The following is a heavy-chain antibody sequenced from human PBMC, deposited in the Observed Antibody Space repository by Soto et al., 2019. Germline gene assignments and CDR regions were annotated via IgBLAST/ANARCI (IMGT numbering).Heavy chain of an antibody. CDR2: IKSKTDGGTT. J-gene: IGHJ6*02. V-gene: IGHV3-15*07. CDR3: TILAVAGQNYYYYYGMDV. CDR1: GFTFSNAW. D-gene: IGHD6-19*01. Sequence: GGSLRLSCAASGFTFSNAWMNWVRQAPGKGLEWVGRIKSKTDGGTTDYAAPVKGRFTISRDDSKNTLYLQMNSLKTEDTAVYYCTILAVAGQNYYYYYGMDVWGQGTTVTVSS.